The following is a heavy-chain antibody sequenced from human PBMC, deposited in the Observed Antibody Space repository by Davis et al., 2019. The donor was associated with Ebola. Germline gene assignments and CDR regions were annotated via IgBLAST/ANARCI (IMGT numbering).Heavy chain of an antibody. J-gene: IGHJ6*02. V-gene: IGHV4-34*01. CDR1: GGSFSDSF. Sequence: MPSETLSLTCAVSGGSFSDSFWSWIRQPPGKGLEWLGSIGPTGSLYYYAPSLTSRVTISVDSSKKQFSLTLTSVTAADTAVYYCAMSIAARHYYGMDVWGQGTTVTVSS. D-gene: IGHD6-6*01. CDR2: IGPTGSL. CDR3: AMSIAARHYYGMDV.